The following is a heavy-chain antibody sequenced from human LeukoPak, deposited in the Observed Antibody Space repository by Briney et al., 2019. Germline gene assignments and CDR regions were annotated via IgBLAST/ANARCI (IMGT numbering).Heavy chain of an antibody. J-gene: IGHJ4*02. V-gene: IGHV3-30*02. D-gene: IGHD6-13*01. CDR1: GFSFSSFG. CDR3: AKDTAAAKYHFDY. Sequence: GGSLRLSCAASGFSFSSFGMHWVRQAPGKGLEWVAFVRYDGNNKYYADSVKGRFTISRDNSKSTLYLQMDSLRAEDTAVYYCAKDTAAAKYHFDYGGQGTLVTVSS. CDR2: VRYDGNNK.